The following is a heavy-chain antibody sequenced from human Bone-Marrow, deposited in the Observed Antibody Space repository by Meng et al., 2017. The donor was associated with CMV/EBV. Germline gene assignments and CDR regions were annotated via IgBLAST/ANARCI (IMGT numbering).Heavy chain of an antibody. J-gene: IGHJ3*02. D-gene: IGHD2-21*02. V-gene: IGHV1-18*01. CDR3: ARNPREVTAFDI. CDR1: GYTFTSYG. Sequence: ASVKVSCKASGYTFTSYGISWVRQAPGQGLEWMGWISAYNGNTNYAQKLQGRVTMTTDTSTSTAYMELSRLRSDDTAVYYCARNPREVTAFDIWGQGTMVTVSS. CDR2: ISAYNGNT.